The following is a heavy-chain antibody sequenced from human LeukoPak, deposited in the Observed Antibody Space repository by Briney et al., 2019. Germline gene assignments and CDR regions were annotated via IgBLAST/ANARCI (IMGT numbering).Heavy chain of an antibody. D-gene: IGHD3-9*01. J-gene: IGHJ4*02. CDR3: AKDHRYDILTGYSNYFDY. CDR1: GFTFSTYA. V-gene: IGHV3-23*01. Sequence: GGSLRLSCAASGFTFSTYAMSWVRQAPEKGLEWVSAISGSGGSAYYADSVKGRFTISRDNSKNTLYLQMNSLRAEDTAVYYCAKDHRYDILTGYSNYFDYWGQGTLVTVSS. CDR2: ISGSGGSA.